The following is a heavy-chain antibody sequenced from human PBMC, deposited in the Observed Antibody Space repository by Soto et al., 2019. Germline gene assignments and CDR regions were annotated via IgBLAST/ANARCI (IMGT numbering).Heavy chain of an antibody. CDR2: INHSGST. D-gene: IGHD4-17*01. J-gene: IGHJ6*02. Sequence: SETLSLTCAVYGGSFSGYYWIWIRQPPGKGLEWIGEINHSGSTNYNPSLKSRVTISVDTSKNQFSLKLSSVTAADTAVYYCARGAGTTVTTDYSLSYYYGMDVWGQGTTVTVSS. CDR3: ARGAGTTVTTDYSLSYYYGMDV. CDR1: GGSFSGYY. V-gene: IGHV4-34*01.